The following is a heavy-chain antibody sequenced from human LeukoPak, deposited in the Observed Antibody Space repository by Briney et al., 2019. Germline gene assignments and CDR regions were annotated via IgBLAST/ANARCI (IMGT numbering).Heavy chain of an antibody. J-gene: IGHJ4*02. CDR1: AFTFRTYW. D-gene: IGHD1-1*01. Sequence: GGSLRLSCAASAFTFRTYWMTWVRQAPGKGPEWVANIKEDGSATYYVDSVKGRFTISRDNAKKSLYLQMNSLRAEDTAVYYCARDSPGYLAYDSWGQGTLVTVSS. CDR3: ARDSPGYLAYDS. V-gene: IGHV3-7*04. CDR2: IKEDGSAT.